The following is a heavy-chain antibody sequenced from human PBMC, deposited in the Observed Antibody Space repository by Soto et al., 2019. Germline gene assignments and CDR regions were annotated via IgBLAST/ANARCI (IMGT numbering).Heavy chain of an antibody. CDR3: AKGGWYTRSSRSDC. CDR2: MSYDGRNQ. CDR1: GFTLSGVD. D-gene: IGHD6-6*01. V-gene: IGHV3-30*18. J-gene: IGHJ4*02. Sequence: QVQLVESGGGVVQPGTSLRLSCSASGFTLSGVDMHWVRQAPGKGLEWVAVMSYDGRNQYYADSVKGRFTVSKDSSKSTLYLQMNSLRTEDAAVYYGAKGGWYTRSSRSDCWGQGTLVTVSS.